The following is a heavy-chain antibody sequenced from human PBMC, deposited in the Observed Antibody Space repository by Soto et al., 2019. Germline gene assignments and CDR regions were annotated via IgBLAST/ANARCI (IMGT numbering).Heavy chain of an antibody. CDR1: GYTFTSFG. V-gene: IGHV1-18*04. CDR2: ISGYKDNT. CDR3: ARAGKLQWPKHSFDX. Sequence: ASVKVSCKASGYTFTSFGINWVRQAPGQGLEWMGFISGYKDNTNYAHKFQGRVTMTTDTSTSTGYMELRSLRSDETAVYYCARAGKLQWPKHSFDXWGQGTQVPVSX. J-gene: IGHJ5*02. D-gene: IGHD6-19*01.